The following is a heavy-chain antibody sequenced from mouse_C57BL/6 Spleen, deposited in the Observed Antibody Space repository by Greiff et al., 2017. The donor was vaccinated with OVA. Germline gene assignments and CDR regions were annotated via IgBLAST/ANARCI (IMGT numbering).Heavy chain of an antibody. D-gene: IGHD1-1*01. J-gene: IGHJ2*01. V-gene: IGHV5-4*01. Sequence: EVKVVESGGGLVKPGGSLKLSCAASGFTFSSYAMSWVRQTPEKRLEWVATISDGGSYTYYPDNVKGRFTISRDNAKNNLYLQMSHLKSEDTAMYYCARDGDYYGSRNYFDYWGQGTTLTVSS. CDR1: GFTFSSYA. CDR2: ISDGGSYT. CDR3: ARDGDYYGSRNYFDY.